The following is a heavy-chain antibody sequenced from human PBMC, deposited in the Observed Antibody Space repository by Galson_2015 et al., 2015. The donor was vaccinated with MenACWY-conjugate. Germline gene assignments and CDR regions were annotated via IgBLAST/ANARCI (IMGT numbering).Heavy chain of an antibody. Sequence: SLRLSCAASGFAFSSFGMHWVRQAPGKGLEWVANIKQDGSEKYYVDSVKGRFTISRDNAKNSLYLQMNSLRAEDTAVYYCARESYGSGIFRTLDYWGQGTLVTVSS. CDR3: ARESYGSGIFRTLDY. D-gene: IGHD3-10*01. J-gene: IGHJ4*02. V-gene: IGHV3-7*03. CDR2: IKQDGSEK. CDR1: GFAFSSFG.